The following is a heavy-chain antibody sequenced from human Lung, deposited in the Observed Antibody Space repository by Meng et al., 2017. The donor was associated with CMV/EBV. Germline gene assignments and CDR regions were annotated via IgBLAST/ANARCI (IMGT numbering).Heavy chain of an antibody. D-gene: IGHD1-1*01. CDR3: ASWNDIDDYMYSFDY. V-gene: IGHV3-21*06. J-gene: IGHJ4*02. CDR1: GLSFNRHS. CDR2: ISGTSDYT. Sequence: SCAGSGLSFNRHSLNWVRQTPGKGLEWVSRISGTSDYTWYADSVKGRFTISRDNARSSLYLQMNSLRPEDTAVYYCASWNDIDDYMYSFDYWGQGVXVTVDS.